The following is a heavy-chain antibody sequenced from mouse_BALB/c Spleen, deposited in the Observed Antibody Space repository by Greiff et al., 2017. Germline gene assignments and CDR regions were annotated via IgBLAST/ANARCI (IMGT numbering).Heavy chain of an antibody. J-gene: IGHJ2*01. CDR3: NGGTRFDY. D-gene: IGHD4-1*01. V-gene: IGHV14-4*02. CDR1: GFNIKDYY. CDR2: IDPENGDT. Sequence: EVKLMESGAELVRSGASVKLSCTASGFNIKDYYMHWVKQRPEQGLEWIGWIDPENGDTEYAPKFQGKATMTADTSSNTAYLQLSSLTSEDTAVYYCNGGTRFDYWGQGTTLTVSS.